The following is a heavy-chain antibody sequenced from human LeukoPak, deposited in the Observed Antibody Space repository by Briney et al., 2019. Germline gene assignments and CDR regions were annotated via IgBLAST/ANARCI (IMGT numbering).Heavy chain of an antibody. J-gene: IGHJ4*02. D-gene: IGHD3-10*01. CDR1: GGSITNNY. CDR3: ARDSGSGSYIFDY. V-gene: IGHV4-4*07. Sequence: PSETLSLTCTVSGGSITNNYWSWIRQPAGKGLEGIGRFYTSGSPNYNSSLRSRITMSVDTSKKQFFLKLTSVTAADTAVYYCARDSGSGSYIFDYWGQGILVTVSS. CDR2: FYTSGSP.